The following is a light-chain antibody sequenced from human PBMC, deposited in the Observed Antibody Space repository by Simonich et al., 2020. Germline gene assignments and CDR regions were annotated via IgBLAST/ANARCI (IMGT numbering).Light chain of an antibody. J-gene: IGLJ3*02. V-gene: IGLV2-14*02. Sequence: QSALTQPASVSGSPGQSITISCTGTSSDVGSYNLVSWYQQHPGKAPKLMIYEGSKRPSGVSNRVSCYKSGTSASLAISVLRSEDEADYYCAAWDDSLSGWVFGGGTKLTVL. CDR3: AAWDDSLSGWV. CDR2: EGS. CDR1: SSDVGSYNL.